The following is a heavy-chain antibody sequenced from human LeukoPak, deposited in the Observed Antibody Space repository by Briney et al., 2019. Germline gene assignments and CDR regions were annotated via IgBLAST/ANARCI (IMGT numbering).Heavy chain of an antibody. J-gene: IGHJ4*02. CDR3: ASGSEVVIDY. Sequence: GGSLRLSCAASGFTFSRDSVNCVRQAPGKGLEWVSSISSSSSYIYYADSVKGRFTISRDNAKNSLYLQMNSLRAEDTAVYYCASGSEVVIDYWGQGTLVTVSS. CDR1: GFTFSRDS. CDR2: ISSSSSYI. D-gene: IGHD3-10*01. V-gene: IGHV3-21*01.